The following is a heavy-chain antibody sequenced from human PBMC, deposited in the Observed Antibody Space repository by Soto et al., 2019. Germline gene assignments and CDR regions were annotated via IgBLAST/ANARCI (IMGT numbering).Heavy chain of an antibody. J-gene: IGHJ4*02. D-gene: IGHD2-15*01. V-gene: IGHV3-23*01. Sequence: PGGSLRLSCAASGFTFSSYARSWVRQAPGKGLEWVSAISGSGGSTYYADSVKGRFTISRDNSKNTLYLQMNSLRAEDTAVYYCAKDSPHIVVVVAATPYFDYWGQGTLVTVSS. CDR1: GFTFSSYA. CDR2: ISGSGGST. CDR3: AKDSPHIVVVVAATPYFDY.